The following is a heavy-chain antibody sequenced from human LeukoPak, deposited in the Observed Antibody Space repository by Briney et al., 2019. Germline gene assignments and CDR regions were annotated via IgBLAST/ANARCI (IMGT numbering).Heavy chain of an antibody. J-gene: IGHJ4*02. D-gene: IGHD3-22*01. CDR1: GFTFSSYE. CDR2: ISSSSSTI. Sequence: GGSLRLSCAASGFTFSSYEMNWVRQAPGKGLEWVSYISSSSSTIYYADSVKGRFTISRDNAKNSLYLQMNSLRAEDTAVYYCARDLYDSSGSLDYWGQGTLVTVSS. V-gene: IGHV3-48*03. CDR3: ARDLYDSSGSLDY.